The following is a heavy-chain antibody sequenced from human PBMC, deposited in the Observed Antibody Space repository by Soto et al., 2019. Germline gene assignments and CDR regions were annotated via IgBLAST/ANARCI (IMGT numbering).Heavy chain of an antibody. J-gene: IGHJ4*02. D-gene: IGHD3-3*01. CDR1: GYTFTSYD. CDR2: MNPNSGNT. V-gene: IGHV1-8*01. CDR3: ARDYYDFWSGYSTFDY. Sequence: GASVKVSCKASGYTFTSYDINWVRQATGQGLEWMGWMNPNSGNTGYAQKFQGRVTMTRNTSISTAYMELSSLRSEDTAVYYCARDYYDFWSGYSTFDYWGQGTLVTVSS.